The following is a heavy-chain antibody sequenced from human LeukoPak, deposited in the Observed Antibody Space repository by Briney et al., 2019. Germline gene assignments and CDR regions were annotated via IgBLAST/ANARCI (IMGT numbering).Heavy chain of an antibody. CDR1: YRSIRSYY. Sequence: AETLSLTCAVSYRSIRSYYWRWVRQPPGKGMGWLGYFYYSGSTSYNPPLASRVTISVDTSKNQFSLKLSSVTAADTAVYYCAREGYYGDFAWNWFDPWGQGTLVTVSS. V-gene: IGHV4-59*01. D-gene: IGHD4-17*01. J-gene: IGHJ5*02. CDR3: AREGYYGDFAWNWFDP. CDR2: FYYSGST.